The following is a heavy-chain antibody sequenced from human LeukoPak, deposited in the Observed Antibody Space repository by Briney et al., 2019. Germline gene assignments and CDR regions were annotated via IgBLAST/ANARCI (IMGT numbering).Heavy chain of an antibody. J-gene: IGHJ3*01. D-gene: IGHD3-22*01. V-gene: IGHV4-59*11. CDR2: VSYTGRT. Sequence: ASETLPLTCTVSGGSLSGHYWSWIRQPPGKRLEWIGYVSYTGRTKYNPSIQSRFTISIDTPKSQFSLKLTSVTSADTAVYSCARLLDNDISGDPDTFDVWGQGTTVIVSS. CDR3: ARLLDNDISGDPDTFDV. CDR1: GGSLSGHY.